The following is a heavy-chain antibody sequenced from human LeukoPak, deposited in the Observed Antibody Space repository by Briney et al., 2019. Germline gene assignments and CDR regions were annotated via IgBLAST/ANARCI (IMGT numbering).Heavy chain of an antibody. D-gene: IGHD3-22*01. CDR1: GGSISSGGYY. CDR2: IYYSGST. J-gene: IGHJ4*02. CDR3: ARVNQGLYDSSGYYYLDY. V-gene: IGHV4-31*03. Sequence: SETLSLTCTVSGGSISSGGYYWSWIRQHPGKGLEWIGYIYYSGSTYYNPSLKSRVTISVDTSKNQFSLKLSSVTAADTAAYYCARVNQGLYDSSGYYYLDYWGQGTLVTVSS.